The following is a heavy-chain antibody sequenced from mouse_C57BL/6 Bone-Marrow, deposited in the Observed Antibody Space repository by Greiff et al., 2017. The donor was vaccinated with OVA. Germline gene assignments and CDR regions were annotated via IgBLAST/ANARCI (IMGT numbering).Heavy chain of an antibody. D-gene: IGHD2-2*01. CDR1: GFNIKDDY. CDR2: IDPENGDT. V-gene: IGHV14-4*01. CDR3: TTGYGYPFAY. Sequence: VQLQQSGAELVRPGASVKLSCTASGFNIKDDYMHWVKQRPEQGLEWIGWIDPENGDTEYASQFQGKATITADTSSNTAYLQLSSLTSDDTAVYYTTTGYGYPFAYWGQGTLVTVSA. J-gene: IGHJ3*01.